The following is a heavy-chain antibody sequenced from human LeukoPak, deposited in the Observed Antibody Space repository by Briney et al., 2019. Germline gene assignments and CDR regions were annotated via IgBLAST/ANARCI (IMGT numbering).Heavy chain of an antibody. Sequence: SQTLSLTCAISGDSVSSNSAAWNWIRQSPSRGLEWLGSTYYRSKWYNDYAEYVKNRITVNPETSKNQFSLQLNSVTPDDTTVYYCARGQTGSGRIFDYWGQGILVTVSS. CDR2: TYYRSKWYN. CDR3: ARGQTGSGRIFDY. CDR1: GDSVSSNSAA. D-gene: IGHD2-15*01. J-gene: IGHJ4*02. V-gene: IGHV6-1*01.